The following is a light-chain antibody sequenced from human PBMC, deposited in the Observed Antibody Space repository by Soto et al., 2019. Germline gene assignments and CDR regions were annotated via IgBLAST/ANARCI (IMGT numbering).Light chain of an antibody. CDR3: QQRSNWPTFT. J-gene: IGKJ5*01. Sequence: EIVLTQSPATLSLSPGSRSTLSCMASQSVSSYLAWYQQKPGQAPRLLIYDASNRATGIPARFSGSGSGTDFTLTISSLETEDFAVYYGQQRSNWPTFTFGQGTRLEIK. CDR1: QSVSSY. CDR2: DAS. V-gene: IGKV3-11*01.